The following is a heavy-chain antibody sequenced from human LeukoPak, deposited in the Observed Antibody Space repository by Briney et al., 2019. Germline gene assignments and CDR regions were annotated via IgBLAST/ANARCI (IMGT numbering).Heavy chain of an antibody. V-gene: IGHV1-46*01. CDR1: GYTFTCYY. CDR2: INPSGGST. Sequence: ASVKVSCKASGYTFTCYYMHWVRQAPGQGLEWMGIINPSGGSTSYAQKFQGRVTMTRDTSTSTVYMELSSLRSEDTAVYYCASEQYYYDSSGYAFDPWGQGTLVTVSS. CDR3: ASEQYYYDSSGYAFDP. D-gene: IGHD3-22*01. J-gene: IGHJ5*02.